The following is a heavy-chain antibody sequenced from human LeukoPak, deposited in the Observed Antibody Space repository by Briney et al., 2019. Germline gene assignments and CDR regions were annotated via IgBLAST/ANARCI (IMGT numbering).Heavy chain of an antibody. CDR3: ARSSSAHYYDSSGYLPSHFDY. CDR1: GGSISSYY. CDR2: ISYSGRT. V-gene: IGHV4-59*01. Sequence: SETLSLTCTVSGGSISSYYWSWIRQPPGKGLEWIGYISYSGRTNYTPSLKSRLTISVDTSKNQFYLKLSSVTAADTAVYYCARSSSAHYYDSSGYLPSHFDYWGQGTLVTVSS. D-gene: IGHD3-22*01. J-gene: IGHJ4*02.